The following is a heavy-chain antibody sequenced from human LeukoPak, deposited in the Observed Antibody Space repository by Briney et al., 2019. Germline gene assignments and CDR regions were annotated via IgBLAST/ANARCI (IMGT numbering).Heavy chain of an antibody. J-gene: IGHJ4*02. CDR2: INSDGSST. CDR3: SRDQYDSGVGGD. Sequence: PGGSLRLSCAASGFTFSSHWMHWVRHAPGKGLVWVSRINSDGSSTSYADSVKGRFTISRDNAKNTLYLQMNSLRAGDTAVYYCSRDQYDSGVGGDWGQGTLVTVSS. V-gene: IGHV3-74*01. CDR1: GFTFSSHW. D-gene: IGHD3-22*01.